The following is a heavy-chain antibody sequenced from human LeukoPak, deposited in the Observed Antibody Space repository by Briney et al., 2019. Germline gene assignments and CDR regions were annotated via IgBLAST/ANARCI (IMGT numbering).Heavy chain of an antibody. D-gene: IGHD3-22*01. CDR1: GFTFSSYA. Sequence: GSLRLSCAASGFTFSSYAMHWVRQAPGKGLEWVAVISYDGSNKYYADSVKGRFTISRDNSKNTLYLQMNSLRAEDTAVYYCARRGWELVGITYYYYMDVWGKGTTVTVSS. CDR3: ARRGWELVGITYYYYMDV. CDR2: ISYDGSNK. J-gene: IGHJ6*03. V-gene: IGHV3-30*14.